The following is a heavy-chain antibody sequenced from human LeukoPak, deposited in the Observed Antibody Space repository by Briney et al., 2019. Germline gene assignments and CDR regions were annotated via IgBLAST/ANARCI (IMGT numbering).Heavy chain of an antibody. CDR1: GFTFSSYA. J-gene: IGHJ4*02. Sequence: GSLRLSCAASGFTFSSYAMSWVRQAPGKGLEWIGSIYYSGSTYYNPSLKSRVTISVDTSKNQFSLKLSSVTAADTAVYYCARDLIAVAGDFDSWGQGPLVTVSS. CDR2: IYYSGST. CDR3: ARDLIAVAGDFDS. D-gene: IGHD6-19*01. V-gene: IGHV4-39*07.